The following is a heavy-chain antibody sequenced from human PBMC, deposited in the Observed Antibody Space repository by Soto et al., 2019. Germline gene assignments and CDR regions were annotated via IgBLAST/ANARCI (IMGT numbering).Heavy chain of an antibody. CDR1: GVSLSSSAYS. Sequence: SETLSLTCTVSGVSLSSSAYSWSGIRQPPGKGLEWIGFIYQSGSTYYNPSLKSRVTMSLDRPKNQFSLKLSSVTAADTAVYYCARELLFYDSDGFSWDDAFDIWGQGTMVTV. J-gene: IGHJ3*02. D-gene: IGHD3-22*01. CDR2: IYQSGST. V-gene: IGHV4-30-2*01. CDR3: ARELLFYDSDGFSWDDAFDI.